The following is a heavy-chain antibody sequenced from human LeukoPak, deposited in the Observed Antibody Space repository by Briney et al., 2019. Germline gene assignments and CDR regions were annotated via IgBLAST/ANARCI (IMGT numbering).Heavy chain of an antibody. J-gene: IGHJ4*02. Sequence: PGRSLRLSCAASGFTFSSYAMHWVRQAPGKGLEWVAVISYDGSNKYYADSVKGRFTISRDNSKNTLYLQMNSLRAEDTAVYYCARGKPDSSGYHELDYWGQGTLVTVSS. CDR2: ISYDGSNK. D-gene: IGHD3-22*01. CDR1: GFTFSSYA. CDR3: ARGKPDSSGYHELDY. V-gene: IGHV3-30*14.